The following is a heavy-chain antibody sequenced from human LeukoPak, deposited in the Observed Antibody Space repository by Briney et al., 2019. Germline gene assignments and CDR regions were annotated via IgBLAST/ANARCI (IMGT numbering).Heavy chain of an antibody. J-gene: IGHJ2*01. CDR3: ARGGHIVVVTANYWYFDL. CDR2: INHSGST. D-gene: IGHD2-21*02. Sequence: SETLSLTCAVYGGSFSGYYWSWIRQPPGKGLEWIGEINHSGSTNYNPSLKSRVTISVDTSKNQFSLRLSSVTAAGTAVYYCARGGHIVVVTANYWYFDLWGRGTLVTVSS. CDR1: GGSFSGYY. V-gene: IGHV4-34*01.